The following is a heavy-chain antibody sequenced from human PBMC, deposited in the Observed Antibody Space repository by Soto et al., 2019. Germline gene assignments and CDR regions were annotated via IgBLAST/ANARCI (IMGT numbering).Heavy chain of an antibody. CDR2: MYYNGNI. V-gene: IGHV4-59*01. Sequence: SETLSLTCNVSGGSISNYYWTWVRQSPEKGLEWIGYMYYNGNINYNPSLKSRVTISIDTSKNQFSLTLKSVTAADTAVYYCASGGNWFDPWGQGVLVTVFS. CDR3: ASGGNWFDP. D-gene: IGHD3-16*01. J-gene: IGHJ5*02. CDR1: GGSISNYY.